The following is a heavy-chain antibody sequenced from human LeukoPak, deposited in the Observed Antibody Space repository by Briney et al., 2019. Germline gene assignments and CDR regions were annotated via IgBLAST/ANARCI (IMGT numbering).Heavy chain of an antibody. CDR2: INPGDSDT. CDR1: GYTFTNYW. J-gene: IGHJ4*02. CDR3: ARHRSLGILDY. D-gene: IGHD7-27*01. Sequence: GESLKISCKGSGYTFTNYWIVWVRQMPGKGLEWMGIINPGDSDTRYSPSVQGQVTISADQSISTAYLQWSSLKASDTAMYYCARHRSLGILDYWGQGTLVTVSS. V-gene: IGHV5-51*01.